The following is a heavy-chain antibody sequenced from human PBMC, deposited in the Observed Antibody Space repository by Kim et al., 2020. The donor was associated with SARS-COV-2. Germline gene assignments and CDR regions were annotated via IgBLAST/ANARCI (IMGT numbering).Heavy chain of an antibody. V-gene: IGHV4-34*01. CDR2: INHSGST. CDR3: ARGRIAIDIVVVPAALLYFDY. D-gene: IGHD2-2*01. CDR1: GGSFSGYY. J-gene: IGHJ4*02. Sequence: SETLSLTCAVYGGSFSGYYWSWIRQPPGKGLEWIGEINHSGSTNYNPSLKSRVTISVDTSKNQFSLKLSSVTAADTAVYYCARGRIAIDIVVVPAALLYFDYWGQGTLVTVSS.